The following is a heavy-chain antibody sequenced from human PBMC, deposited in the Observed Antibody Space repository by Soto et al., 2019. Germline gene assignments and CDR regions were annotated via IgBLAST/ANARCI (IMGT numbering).Heavy chain of an antibody. CDR1: GFTFSSYG. V-gene: IGHV3-33*01. J-gene: IGHJ1*01. CDR3: ARQGEGGSGDYFQH. CDR2: IWYDGSNK. Sequence: QVQLVESGGGVVQPGRSLRLSCAASGFTFSSYGMHWVRQAPGKGLEWVAVIWYDGSNKHYADSVKGRFTISRDNSKAALDRQSNSLRAADTAVYYCARQGEGGSGDYFQHWGQGTLVTFSS.